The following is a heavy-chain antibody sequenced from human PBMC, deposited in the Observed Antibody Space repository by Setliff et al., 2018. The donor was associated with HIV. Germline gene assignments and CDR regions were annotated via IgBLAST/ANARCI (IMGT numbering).Heavy chain of an antibody. Sequence: GESLKISCAASGFTFSTYVMDWVRRAPGKGLEWVSTITGSGAGTYYPDSVKGRFTISRDNSKNTLYLQMNSLRVEDTAVYFCARRDSGDGSDYYYVGVWGKGTTVTVSS. D-gene: IGHD3-10*01. J-gene: IGHJ6*03. CDR2: ITGSGAGT. V-gene: IGHV3-23*01. CDR3: ARRDSGDGSDYYYVGV. CDR1: GFTFSTYV.